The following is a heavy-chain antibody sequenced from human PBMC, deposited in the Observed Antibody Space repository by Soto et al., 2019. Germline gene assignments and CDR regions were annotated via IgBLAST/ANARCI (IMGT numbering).Heavy chain of an antibody. D-gene: IGHD2-2*01. CDR3: ARAVVNCISPNCYRIRPDWFDP. J-gene: IGHJ5*02. V-gene: IGHV1-18*01. Sequence: ASVKVSCKTSGYSYRIYAITWVRQAPGQGLEWMGWISTYNHDTRYAQRFQGRLSMATDTSTSTAYLELSRLTSEDTAVDFCARAVVNCISPNCYRIRPDWFDPRGQG. CDR2: ISTYNHDT. CDR1: GYSYRIYA.